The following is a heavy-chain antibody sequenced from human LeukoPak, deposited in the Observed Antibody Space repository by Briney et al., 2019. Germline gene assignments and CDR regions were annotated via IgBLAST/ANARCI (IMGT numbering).Heavy chain of an antibody. CDR2: IYYSEST. V-gene: IGHV4-61*08. D-gene: IGHD2-15*01. J-gene: IGHJ4*02. CDR1: GGSVSSGGYY. Sequence: PSETLSLTCTVSGGSVSSGGYYWSWIRQHPGKGLEWIGYIYYSESTNYNPSLKSRVTISVDTSKNQFSLKLSSVTAADTAVYYCARTPCVNEQGSCDFDYWGQGTLVTVSS. CDR3: ARTPCVNEQGSCDFDY.